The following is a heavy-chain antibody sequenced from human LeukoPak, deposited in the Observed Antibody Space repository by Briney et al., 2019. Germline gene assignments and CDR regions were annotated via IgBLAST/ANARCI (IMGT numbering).Heavy chain of an antibody. CDR2: MNPNSGNT. Sequence: GASVKVSCKSSGYTFTSYDINWVRQATGQGLEWMGWMNPNSGNTGYAQKFQGRVTITRNTPIRTAYMELSSRRAEDTAVYYCARGGPKRTLKKVYCSSTSCYSPFDYWGQGTLVTVSS. CDR3: ARGGPKRTLKKVYCSSTSCYSPFDY. D-gene: IGHD2-2*01. CDR1: GYTFTSYD. V-gene: IGHV1-8*03. J-gene: IGHJ4*02.